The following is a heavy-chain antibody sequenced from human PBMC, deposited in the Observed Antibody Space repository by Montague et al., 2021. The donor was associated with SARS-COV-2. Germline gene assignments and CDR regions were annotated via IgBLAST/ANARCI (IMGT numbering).Heavy chain of an antibody. V-gene: IGHV4-31*03. CDR1: GGSISSGGYY. J-gene: IGHJ3*02. D-gene: IGHD3-22*01. Sequence: TLSLTCTVSGGSISSGGYYWSWIRQHPGKGLEWIGYIYYSGSTYYNPFLKSRVTISVDTSKNQFSLKLSSVTAADTAVYYCARAATITMIVVVIDAFDIWGRGTMVTVSS. CDR3: ARAATITMIVVVIDAFDI. CDR2: IYYSGST.